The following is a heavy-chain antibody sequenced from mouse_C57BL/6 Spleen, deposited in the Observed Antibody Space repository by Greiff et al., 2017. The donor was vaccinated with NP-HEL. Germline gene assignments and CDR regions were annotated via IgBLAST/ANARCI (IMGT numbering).Heavy chain of an antibody. CDR2: INPSSGYT. D-gene: IGHD1-1*01. V-gene: IGHV1-7*01. Sequence: QVQLKESGAELAKPGASVKLSCKASGYTFTSYWMHWVKQRPGQGLEWIGYINPSSGYTKYNQKFKDKATLTADKSSSTAYMQLSSLTYEDSAVYYCARSYGSSNYAMDYWGQGTSVTVSS. CDR3: ARSYGSSNYAMDY. J-gene: IGHJ4*01. CDR1: GYTFTSYW.